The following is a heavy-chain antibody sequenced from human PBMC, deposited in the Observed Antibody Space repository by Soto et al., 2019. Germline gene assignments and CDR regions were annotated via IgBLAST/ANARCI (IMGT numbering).Heavy chain of an antibody. CDR2: IKQDGSEK. Sequence: VQLVESGGGLVQPGGSLRLSCAASGFTFSSYWMSWVRQAPGKGLEWVANIKQDGSEKYYVDSVKGRFTISRDNAKNSLYLQMNSLRAEDTAVYYCAREVRGSSSPFDYWGQGTLVTVSS. J-gene: IGHJ4*02. CDR1: GFTFSSYW. D-gene: IGHD6-13*01. CDR3: AREVRGSSSPFDY. V-gene: IGHV3-7*01.